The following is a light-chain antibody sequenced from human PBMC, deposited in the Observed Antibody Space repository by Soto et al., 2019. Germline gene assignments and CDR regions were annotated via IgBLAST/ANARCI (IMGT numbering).Light chain of an antibody. CDR1: QSISNS. CDR3: QQYNKWPPRS. CDR2: GAS. Sequence: EIVMTQSPASLSVSPGETATLSCRASQSISNSLAWYQQKPGQAPSLLIYGASPRATGIPARFSGSGSGTEFPRTISSLQSEDSALYYCQQYNKWPPRSFGQGTKLEIK. V-gene: IGKV3-15*01. J-gene: IGKJ2*01.